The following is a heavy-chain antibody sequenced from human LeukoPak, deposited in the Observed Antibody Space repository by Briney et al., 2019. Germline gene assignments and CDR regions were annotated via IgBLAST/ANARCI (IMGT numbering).Heavy chain of an antibody. CDR2: IIPIFGTA. J-gene: IGHJ4*01. CDR3: ARSFDDSSGSIGY. D-gene: IGHD3-22*01. V-gene: IGHV1-69*05. Sequence: SVKVSCKASGYTFTSYAISWVRQAPGQGLEWMGRIIPIFGTANYAQKFQGRVTITTDESTSTAYMELSSLRSEDTAVYYCARSFDDSSGSIGYWGQGTLVTVSS. CDR1: GYTFTSYA.